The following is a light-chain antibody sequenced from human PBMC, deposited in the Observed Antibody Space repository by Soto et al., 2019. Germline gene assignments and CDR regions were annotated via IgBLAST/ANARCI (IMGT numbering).Light chain of an antibody. J-gene: IGLJ1*01. CDR3: SSRTSRTALV. V-gene: IGLV2-14*03. CDR1: GSDVGGYNH. Sequence: QSALTQPASVSASPGQSIAISCTGTGSDVGGYNHVSWYQQHPGKAPKLLIYDVTNRPSGVSSRFSGSKAGTTASLTISGLHAEDDADYYCSSRTSRTALVFGTGTKVTVL. CDR2: DVT.